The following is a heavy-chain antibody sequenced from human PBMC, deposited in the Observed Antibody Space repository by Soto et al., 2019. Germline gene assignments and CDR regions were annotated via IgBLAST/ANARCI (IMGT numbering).Heavy chain of an antibody. CDR3: AKDPYGSGSDAGNYLDV. V-gene: IGHV3-23*01. J-gene: IGHJ6*03. Sequence: GGSLRLSCAASGFTFSSYAMSWVRQAPGKGLEWVSAISGSGGRTYYADSVKGRFTISRDNSKNTLYLQMNILRAEDTAVYYCAKDPYGSGSDAGNYLDVWGKGTTVTVSS. CDR1: GFTFSSYA. CDR2: ISGSGGRT. D-gene: IGHD3-10*01.